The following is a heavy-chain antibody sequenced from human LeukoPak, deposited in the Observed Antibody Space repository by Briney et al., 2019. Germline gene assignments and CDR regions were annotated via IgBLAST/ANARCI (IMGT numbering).Heavy chain of an antibody. CDR2: IYYSGAT. D-gene: IGHD6-13*01. CDR3: ARGVYIAAAQYGF. CDR1: GGSISTYY. Sequence: SETLSLTCTVSGGSISTYYWNWIRQPPGKGLEWIGYIYYSGATNYNPSLKSRVAISVDTSKNQFSLKLSSVTAADTAVYYCARGVYIAAAQYGFWGQGTLVTVSS. V-gene: IGHV4-59*01. J-gene: IGHJ4*02.